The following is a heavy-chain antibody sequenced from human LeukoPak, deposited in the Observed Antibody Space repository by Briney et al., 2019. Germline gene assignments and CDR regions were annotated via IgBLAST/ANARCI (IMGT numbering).Heavy chain of an antibody. CDR1: GFIFSSYA. CDR3: AREREDIVVVPAAENDAFDI. CDR2: ISSSSSYI. J-gene: IGHJ3*02. D-gene: IGHD2-2*01. V-gene: IGHV3-21*01. Sequence: GGSLRLSCAASGFIFSSYAMSWVRQAPGKGLEWVSSISSSSSYIYYADSVKGRFTISRDNAKNSLYLQMNSLRAEDTAVYYCAREREDIVVVPAAENDAFDIWGQGTMVTVSS.